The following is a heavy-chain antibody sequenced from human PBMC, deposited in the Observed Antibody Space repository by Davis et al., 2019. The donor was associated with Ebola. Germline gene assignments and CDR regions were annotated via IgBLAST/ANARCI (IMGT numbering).Heavy chain of an antibody. CDR2: IWFDGRRE. CDR1: GLTFSKYG. D-gene: IGHD4-17*01. CDR3: AKDPLGHTGENDY. V-gene: IGHV3-30*02. Sequence: GESLKISCVVSGLTFSKYGMHWVRQTPGKGLEWVAFIWFDGRREHYIDSVKGRFTISRDNSKNTLYLQMKALRPEDTAVYYCAKDPLGHTGENDYWGQGTLVTVSS. J-gene: IGHJ4*02.